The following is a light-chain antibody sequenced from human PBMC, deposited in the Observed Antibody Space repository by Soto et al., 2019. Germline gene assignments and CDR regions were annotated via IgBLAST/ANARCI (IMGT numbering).Light chain of an antibody. J-gene: IGKJ2*01. CDR1: QSVRSS. V-gene: IGKV3-20*01. CDR3: QQYGSSPRT. Sequence: IVLTQSPGILSLFPGERATLSCRASQSVRSSLAWYQQKPGQAPGLLIYGASNRATGIPDRFSGRGSGTDFTLAISRREPEDFAVYYCQQYGSSPRTFGQGTRLEIK. CDR2: GAS.